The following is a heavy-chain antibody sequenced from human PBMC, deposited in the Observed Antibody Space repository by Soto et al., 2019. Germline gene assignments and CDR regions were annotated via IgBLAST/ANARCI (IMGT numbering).Heavy chain of an antibody. CDR3: ATETLNYYDSSGYYYRFDY. V-gene: IGHV1-69*06. CDR2: IIPIFGTA. J-gene: IGHJ4*02. D-gene: IGHD3-22*01. CDR1: EGTFSSYA. Sequence: SVKTSCKASEGTFSSYAISWVRQAPGQGLEWMGGIIPIFGTANYAQKFQGRVTITADKSTSTAYMELRSLRSEDTAVYYCATETLNYYDSSGYYYRFDYRGQGTLVTVSS.